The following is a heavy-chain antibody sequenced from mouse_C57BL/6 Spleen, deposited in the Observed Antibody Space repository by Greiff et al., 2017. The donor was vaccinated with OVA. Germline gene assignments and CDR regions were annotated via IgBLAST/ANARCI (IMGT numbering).Heavy chain of an antibody. Sequence: EVKLVESGGGLVKPGGSLKLSCAASGFTFSSYAMSWVRQTPEKRLEWVATISDGGSYTYYPDNVKGRFTISRDNAKNNLYLQMSHLKSEYTAMYYCARKRGYDGYSFDYWGQGTTRTVSS. CDR2: ISDGGSYT. CDR1: GFTFSSYA. J-gene: IGHJ2*01. D-gene: IGHD2-3*01. V-gene: IGHV5-4*03. CDR3: ARKRGYDGYSFDY.